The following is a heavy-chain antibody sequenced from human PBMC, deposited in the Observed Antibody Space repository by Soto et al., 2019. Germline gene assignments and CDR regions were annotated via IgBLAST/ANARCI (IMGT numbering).Heavy chain of an antibody. D-gene: IGHD4-17*01. CDR1: GFTFSGYY. CDR2: ISSSSSYT. CDR3: ARVLPPGDYVGSDRYYYGMDV. J-gene: IGHJ6*02. Sequence: PGGSLRLSCAASGFTFSGYYMSWIRQVPGKGLEWVSYISSSSSYTNYADSVKGRFTISRDNAKNSLYLQMNSLRAEDTAVYYCARVLPPGDYVGSDRYYYGMDVWGQGTTVTVSS. V-gene: IGHV3-11*05.